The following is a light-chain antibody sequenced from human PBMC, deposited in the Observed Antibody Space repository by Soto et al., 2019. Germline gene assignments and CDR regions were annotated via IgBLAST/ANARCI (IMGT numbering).Light chain of an antibody. CDR1: QGINNY. CDR3: QKYNTSPFT. CDR2: LTS. V-gene: IGKV1-27*01. J-gene: IGKJ3*01. Sequence: QMTQSPSSLSASVGDRVTITCRASQGINNYLAWYQQKPGKVPKLLIYLTSTLQSVVPSRFSGSGSGPDFTLTISSLQPEDVATYYCQKYNTSPFTFGPGTKVDIK.